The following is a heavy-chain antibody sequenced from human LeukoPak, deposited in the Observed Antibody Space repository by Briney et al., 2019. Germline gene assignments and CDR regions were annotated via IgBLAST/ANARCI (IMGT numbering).Heavy chain of an antibody. Sequence: PGGSLRLSCAASGFTFSSYAMHWVRQAPGKGLEWVAVISYDGSNKYYADSVKGRFTISRDNSKNTLYLQMNSLRAEDTAVYYCASDIVVVPAATDYWGQGTLVTVSS. V-gene: IGHV3-30-3*01. D-gene: IGHD2-2*01. CDR1: GFTFSSYA. J-gene: IGHJ4*02. CDR3: ASDIVVVPAATDY. CDR2: ISYDGSNK.